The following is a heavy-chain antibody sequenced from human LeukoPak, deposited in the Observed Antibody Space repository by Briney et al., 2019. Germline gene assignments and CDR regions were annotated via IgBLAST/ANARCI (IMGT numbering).Heavy chain of an antibody. D-gene: IGHD5-12*01. CDR1: GFTFSDYY. Sequence: GGSLRLSCAASGFTFSDYYMSWIRQAPGKGLEWVSYISSSGSTIYYADSVKGRFTISRDNAKSSLYLQMNSLRAEDTAVYYCARVFLAGHLNIVAKSIAFDYWGQGTLVTVSS. CDR2: ISSSGSTI. J-gene: IGHJ4*02. V-gene: IGHV3-11*01. CDR3: ARVFLAGHLNIVAKSIAFDY.